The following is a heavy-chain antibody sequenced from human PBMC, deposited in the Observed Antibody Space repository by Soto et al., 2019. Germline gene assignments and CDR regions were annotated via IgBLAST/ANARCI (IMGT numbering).Heavy chain of an antibody. J-gene: IGHJ6*02. CDR2: IDPSDSYT. D-gene: IGHD2-8*01. Sequence: GESLKISCKGSGYSFTSYWISWVRQMPGKGLEWMGRIDPSDSYTNYSPSFQGHVTISADKSISTAYLQWSSLKASDTAMYYCARHGLNVYYYYGMDVWGQGTTVTVSS. CDR1: GYSFTSYW. CDR3: ARHGLNVYYYYGMDV. V-gene: IGHV5-10-1*01.